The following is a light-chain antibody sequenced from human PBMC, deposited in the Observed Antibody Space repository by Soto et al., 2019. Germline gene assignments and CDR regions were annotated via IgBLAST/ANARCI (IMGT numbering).Light chain of an antibody. V-gene: IGKV1-27*01. CDR3: QKCKVAPFT. CDR2: AAS. CDR1: QGIGNF. J-gene: IGKJ4*01. Sequence: DIQMTQSPSSLSASVGDRVTITCRASQGIGNFLAWYQQKPGKVPKLLIYAASTLQSGVPSRFSGSGSGTDFTLTISSLQPEDVATYYCQKCKVAPFTFGGGTKVDIK.